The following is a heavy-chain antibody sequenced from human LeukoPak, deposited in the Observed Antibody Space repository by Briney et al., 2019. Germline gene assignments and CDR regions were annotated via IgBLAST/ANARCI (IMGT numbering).Heavy chain of an antibody. CDR2: IKEDGSEK. Sequence: GGSLRLSSEVSGFTFSNYWMNWVRQAPGKGLEWVANIKEDGSEKYYVDSVKGRFTICRDNAKNSLYLQMNSLRAEDTAVYYCARGSNSALDIWGQGTMVTVSS. CDR1: GFTFSNYW. D-gene: IGHD6-13*01. J-gene: IGHJ3*02. CDR3: ARGSNSALDI. V-gene: IGHV3-7*01.